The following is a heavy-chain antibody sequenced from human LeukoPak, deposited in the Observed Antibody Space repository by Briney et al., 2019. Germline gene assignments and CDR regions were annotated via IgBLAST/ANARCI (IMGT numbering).Heavy chain of an antibody. CDR3: ARAPLWFGPSND. J-gene: IGHJ4*02. Sequence: GGSLRLPCAASGFTFSSYAMHWVRQAPGKGLEWVAVISYDGSNKYYADSVKGRFTISRDNSKNTLYLQMNSLRAEDTAVYYCARAPLWFGPSNDWGQGTLVTVSS. D-gene: IGHD3-10*01. CDR2: ISYDGSNK. V-gene: IGHV3-30*04. CDR1: GFTFSSYA.